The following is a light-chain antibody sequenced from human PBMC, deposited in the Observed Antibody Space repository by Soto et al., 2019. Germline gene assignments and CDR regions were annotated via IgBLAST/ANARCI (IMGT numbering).Light chain of an antibody. V-gene: IGKV3-11*01. CDR2: DIS. CDR1: QSVSSY. J-gene: IGKJ4*01. Sequence: EFVLTQSPATLSLSPGERATLSCRASQSVSSYLAWYQQKPGQAPRLLIYDISNRATDIPARFSGGGSGTDFTLTISSLEPEDFAVYYCQQRGTFGGGTKVEI. CDR3: QQRGT.